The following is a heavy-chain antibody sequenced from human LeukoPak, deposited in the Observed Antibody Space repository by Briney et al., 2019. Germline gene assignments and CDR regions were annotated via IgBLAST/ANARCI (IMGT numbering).Heavy chain of an antibody. J-gene: IGHJ4*02. D-gene: IGHD5-18*01. CDR1: GYTFTKYY. V-gene: IGHV1-46*01. CDR2: INPSGGRT. CDR3: ARDLVGYSYGHFDY. Sequence: ASVKVSCKASGYTFTKYYIHWVRQASGQGLEWMGIINPSGGRTSYAQKFQDRVTMPRDTSTSTVYMELSSLRSEDTAVYYCARDLVGYSYGHFDYWGQGTLVTVSS.